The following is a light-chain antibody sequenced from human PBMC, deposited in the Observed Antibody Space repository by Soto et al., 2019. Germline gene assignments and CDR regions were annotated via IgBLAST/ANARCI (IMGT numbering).Light chain of an antibody. CDR1: SSDVGGYNF. J-gene: IGLJ2*01. Sequence: QSVLTQPPSASESPGQSVTISCTGTSSDVGGYNFVSWYQQHPGKAPKLLIYEVSKRPSGVPDRFSGSKSDNTASLTVSGLQAEDEADYYCSSFAGGNNLLFGGGTKLTVL. CDR3: SSFAGGNNLL. V-gene: IGLV2-8*01. CDR2: EVS.